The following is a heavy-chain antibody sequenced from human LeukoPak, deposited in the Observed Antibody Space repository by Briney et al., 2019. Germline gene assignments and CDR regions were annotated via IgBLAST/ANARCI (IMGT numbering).Heavy chain of an antibody. Sequence: SETLSLTCAVYGGSFSGYYWSWIRQPPGKGLEWIGEINHSGSTNYNPSLKSRVTISVDTSKNQFSLKLSSVTAADTAVYYCARQGPVAGHFDYWGQGTLVTVSS. J-gene: IGHJ4*02. CDR2: INHSGST. CDR3: ARQGPVAGHFDY. CDR1: GGSFSGYY. D-gene: IGHD6-19*01. V-gene: IGHV4-34*01.